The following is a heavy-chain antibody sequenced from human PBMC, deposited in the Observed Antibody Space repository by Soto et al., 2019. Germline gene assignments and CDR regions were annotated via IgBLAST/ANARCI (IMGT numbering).Heavy chain of an antibody. V-gene: IGHV5-51*01. D-gene: IGHD2-2*02. J-gene: IGHJ5*01. CDR1: GYSFTSYW. CDR2: IYPGDSDT. Sequence: PGESLKISCKGSGYSFTSYWIGWVRQMPGKGLECMGIIYPGDSDTRYSPSFQGQVTISADKSISTAYLQWNSLKASDTAIYYCARSFGAYCTSTTCYTDCFDPWGQGTLVTVSS. CDR3: ARSFGAYCTSTTCYTDCFDP.